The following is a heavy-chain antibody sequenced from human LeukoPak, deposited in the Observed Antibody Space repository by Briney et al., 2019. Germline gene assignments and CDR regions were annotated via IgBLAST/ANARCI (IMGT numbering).Heavy chain of an antibody. J-gene: IGHJ3*02. Sequence: SQTLSLTCTVSGGSFSSGSYYWSWIRQPAGKGLEWIGRIQSSGSTNYSPSLKSRVTKSVDTSKNQFSLKLSSVTAADTAVYYCARDVAARTRSAFDIWGQGTMVTVSS. CDR2: IQSSGST. D-gene: IGHD6-6*01. V-gene: IGHV4-61*02. CDR3: ARDVAARTRSAFDI. CDR1: GGSFSSGSYY.